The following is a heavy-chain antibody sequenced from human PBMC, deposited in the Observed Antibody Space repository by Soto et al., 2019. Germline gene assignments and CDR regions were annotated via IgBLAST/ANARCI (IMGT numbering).Heavy chain of an antibody. D-gene: IGHD3-16*01. CDR3: ARDSWGRRDDAFDL. Sequence: EVKLVESGGGLVKPGGSLRLSCVASGFTFSHYTMNWVRQAPGKGLEWVSSISTFNSYIYYADSMKGRFTISRDNAKNSLYLQMHSLRAEDTAVYYCARDSWGRRDDAFDLWGQGTMVTVSS. CDR1: GFTFSHYT. V-gene: IGHV3-21*02. CDR2: ISTFNSYI. J-gene: IGHJ3*01.